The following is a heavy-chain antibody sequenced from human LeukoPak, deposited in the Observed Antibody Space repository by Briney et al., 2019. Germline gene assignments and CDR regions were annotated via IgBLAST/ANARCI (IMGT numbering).Heavy chain of an antibody. J-gene: IGHJ6*03. D-gene: IGHD2-2*01. CDR1: GYTFTGYY. CDR2: INPNSGGT. CDR3: ARDLGDIVVVPPQRYLDV. V-gene: IGHV1-2*02. Sequence: ASVKVSCKASGYTFTGYYIHWVRQAPGQGLEWMGWINPNSGGTNYAQKFQGRVTMTRDTSISTAYMELSGLRSDGTAVYYCARDLGDIVVVPPQRYLDVWGKGTTVTVS.